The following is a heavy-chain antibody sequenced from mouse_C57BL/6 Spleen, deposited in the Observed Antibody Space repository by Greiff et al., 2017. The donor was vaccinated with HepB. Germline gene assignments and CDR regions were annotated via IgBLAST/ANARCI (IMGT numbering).Heavy chain of an antibody. D-gene: IGHD2-1*01. Sequence: QVQLQQPGAELVKPGASVKLPCKASGYTFTSYWMHWVKQRPGQGLEWIGMIHPNSGSTNYNEKFKSKATLTVDKSSSTAYMQLSSLTSEDSAVYYCARRGDLLSFAYWGQGTLVTVSA. CDR3: ARRGDLLSFAY. CDR2: IHPNSGST. V-gene: IGHV1-64*01. CDR1: GYTFTSYW. J-gene: IGHJ3*01.